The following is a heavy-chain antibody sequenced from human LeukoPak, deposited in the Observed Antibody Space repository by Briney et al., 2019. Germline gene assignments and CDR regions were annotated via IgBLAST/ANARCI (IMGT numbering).Heavy chain of an antibody. D-gene: IGHD3-10*01. Sequence: SETLSLTCTVSGGSISTYYWSWIRQPAGKGLEWIGRIYTSGSTKYNPSLKSRVTISVDKSKNQFSLKLTPVTAADTAMYYCARDRSGADYWGQGTLVTVS. V-gene: IGHV4-4*07. CDR2: IYTSGST. CDR3: ARDRSGADY. J-gene: IGHJ4*02. CDR1: GGSISTYY.